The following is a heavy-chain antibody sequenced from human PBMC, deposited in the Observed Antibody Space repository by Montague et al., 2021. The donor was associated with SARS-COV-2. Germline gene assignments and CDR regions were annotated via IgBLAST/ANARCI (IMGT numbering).Heavy chain of an antibody. CDR1: GGSISSGGYY. D-gene: IGHD3-3*01. J-gene: IGHJ3*02. Sequence: TLSLTCTVSGGSISSGGYYWGWIRQHPGKGLEWIGYIYYSRSTYYNPSLKSRVTISVDTSKNQFSLKLSSVTAADTAVYYCARAPTIFGVAISAFDIWGQGTMVTVSS. CDR3: ARAPTIFGVAISAFDI. V-gene: IGHV4-31*03. CDR2: IYYSRST.